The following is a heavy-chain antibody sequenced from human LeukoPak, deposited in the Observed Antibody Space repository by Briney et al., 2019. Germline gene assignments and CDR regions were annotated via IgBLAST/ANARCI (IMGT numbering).Heavy chain of an antibody. V-gene: IGHV3-48*01. CDR2: ISSSSSTI. D-gene: IGHD3-10*01. J-gene: IGHJ4*02. CDR3: ARDPGYYGG. CDR1: GFTFSSYS. Sequence: GGSLRLSCAASGFTFSSYSMNWVRQAPGKGLEWVSYISSSSSTIYYADSAKGRFTISRDNAKNSLYLQMNSLRAEDTAVYYCARDPGYYGGWGQGTLVTVSS.